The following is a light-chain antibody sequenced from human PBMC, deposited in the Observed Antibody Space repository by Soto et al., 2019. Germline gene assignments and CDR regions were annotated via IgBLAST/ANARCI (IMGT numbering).Light chain of an antibody. CDR3: CSYAGGSTYVV. V-gene: IGLV2-23*01. J-gene: IGLJ2*01. Sequence: QSVLTQPASVSGSPGQSITISCTGTSSDVGSYNLVSWYQQHPGKAPKLMIYEGSKRPSGVSNRFSGSKSGNTASLTISGLQAEDEADYYRCSYAGGSTYVVFGGGTKVTVL. CDR1: SSDVGSYNL. CDR2: EGS.